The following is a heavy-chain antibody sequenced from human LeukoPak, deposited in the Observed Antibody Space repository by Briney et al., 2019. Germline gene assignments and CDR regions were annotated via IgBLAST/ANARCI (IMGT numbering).Heavy chain of an antibody. V-gene: IGHV1-8*01. CDR3: ARRYYYGSGSSPPNTKYNWFDP. Sequence: ASVKVSCKASGYTFTSYDINWVRQATGQGLEWMGWMNPNSGNTGYAQKFQGRVTMTRNTSISTAYMELGSLRSEDTAVYYCARRYYYGSGSSPPNTKYNWFDPWGQGTLVTVSS. CDR2: MNPNSGNT. J-gene: IGHJ5*02. CDR1: GYTFTSYD. D-gene: IGHD3-10*01.